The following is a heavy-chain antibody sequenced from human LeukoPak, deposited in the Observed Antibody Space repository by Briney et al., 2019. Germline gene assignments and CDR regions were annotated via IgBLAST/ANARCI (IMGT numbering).Heavy chain of an antibody. D-gene: IGHD3-16*01. CDR2: IYYSGIT. J-gene: IGHJ3*02. CDR1: GGSIASYY. Sequence: SETLSLTCTVSGGSIASYYWSWLRQPPGKGLEWIGFIYYSGITDDNPSLKSRVAISVDTSKNQFSLKLTSVTAADTAVYYCARQLGAYSYPFDIWGQGTKVTVSS. V-gene: IGHV4-59*08. CDR3: ARQLGAYSYPFDI.